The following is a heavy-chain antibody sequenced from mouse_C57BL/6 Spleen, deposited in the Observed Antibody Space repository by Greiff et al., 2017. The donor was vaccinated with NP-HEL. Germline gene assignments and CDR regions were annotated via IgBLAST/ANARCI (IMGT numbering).Heavy chain of an antibody. D-gene: IGHD2-4*01. CDR3: ARTYYEYEYAMDC. V-gene: IGHV1-7*01. J-gene: IGHJ4*01. CDR2: INPSSGYT. CDR1: GYTFTSYW. Sequence: VQLQQSGAELAKPGASVKLSCKASGYTFTSYWMHWVKQRPGQGLEWIGYINPSSGYTKYNQKFKDKATLTADKSASTAYRQLSSLTYEDSAVYYCARTYYEYEYAMDCWGQGTSVTVSS.